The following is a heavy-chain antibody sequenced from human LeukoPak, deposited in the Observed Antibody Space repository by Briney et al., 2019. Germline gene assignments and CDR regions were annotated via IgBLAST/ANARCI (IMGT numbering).Heavy chain of an antibody. CDR3: ARLDASSAHFSGSFPDY. V-gene: IGHV4-39*01. Sequence: SETLSLTCTVSGGSISSSSYYWGWIRQPPGKGLEWIGSIYYSGSTYYNPSLKSRVTISVDTSKNQFSLKLSSVTAADTAVYYCARLDASSAHFSGSFPDYWGQGTLVTVSS. CDR1: GGSISSSSYY. CDR2: IYYSGST. D-gene: IGHD3-10*01. J-gene: IGHJ4*02.